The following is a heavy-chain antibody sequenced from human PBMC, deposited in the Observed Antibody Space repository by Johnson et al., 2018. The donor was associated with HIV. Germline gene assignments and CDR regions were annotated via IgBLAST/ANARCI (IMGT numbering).Heavy chain of an antibody. J-gene: IGHJ3*02. CDR3: ARGLGGYYDFWSGYPWDAFDI. Sequence: VQLVESGGGVVQPGRSLRLSCAASGFTFSGYDMHWVRQATGKGLEWVSAIGTAVDTYYPGSVKGRFTISRENAKNSLYLQMNSLRAGDTAVYYCARGLGGYYDFWSGYPWDAFDIWGQGTMVTVSS. CDR1: GFTFSGYD. D-gene: IGHD3-3*01. CDR2: IGTAVDT. V-gene: IGHV3-13*01.